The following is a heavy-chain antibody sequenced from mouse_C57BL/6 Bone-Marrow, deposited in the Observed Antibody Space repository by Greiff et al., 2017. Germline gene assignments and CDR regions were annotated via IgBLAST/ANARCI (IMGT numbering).Heavy chain of an antibody. CDR1: GYTFTGYW. CDR3: ARPYYYGSSCSCYFDY. J-gene: IGHJ2*01. V-gene: IGHV1-9*01. CDR2: ILPGSGST. D-gene: IGHD1-1*01. Sequence: VQLQQSGAELMKPGASVKLSCKATGYTFTGYWIEWVKQTPGHGLEWIGEILPGSGSTNYNEKFKGKATFTADTSSNTAFMQLSSLTTEDSAIYYCARPYYYGSSCSCYFDYWGQGTTLTVSS.